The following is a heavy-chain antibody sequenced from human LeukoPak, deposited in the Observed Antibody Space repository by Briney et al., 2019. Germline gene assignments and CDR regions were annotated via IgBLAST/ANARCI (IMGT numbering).Heavy chain of an antibody. D-gene: IGHD2-8*01. CDR3: ARGGPLYSP. Sequence: SETLSLTCTVTGYSISSGYYWGWIRQPPGKGLEWIGSIYHSGSTYYNPSLKSRVTISVGTSKNQFSLKLSSVTAADTAVYYCARGGPLYSPWGRGTLVTVSS. V-gene: IGHV4-38-2*02. CDR2: IYHSGST. J-gene: IGHJ5*02. CDR1: GYSISSGYY.